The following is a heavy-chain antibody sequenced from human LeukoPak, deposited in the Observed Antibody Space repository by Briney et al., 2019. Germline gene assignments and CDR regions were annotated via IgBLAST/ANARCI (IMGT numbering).Heavy chain of an antibody. Sequence: SETLSLTCTVSGASISSYYWSCIRQPPRTGLEWIGYIYYYSGRTNYNPSLKSRVTISVDTSKKQFFLRLSSVTAADTAVYYCARIYDSSGLTDWGQGTLVTVSS. J-gene: IGHJ4*02. V-gene: IGHV4-59*01. CDR2: IYYYSGRT. CDR1: GASISSYY. D-gene: IGHD3-22*01. CDR3: ARIYDSSGLTD.